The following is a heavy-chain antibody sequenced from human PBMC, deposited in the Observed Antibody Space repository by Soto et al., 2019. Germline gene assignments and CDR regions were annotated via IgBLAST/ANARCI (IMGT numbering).Heavy chain of an antibody. Sequence: ASVKVSCKASGYTFTSYGSNWVRQATGQGLEWMGWMNPNSGNTGYAQKFQGRVTMTRNTSISTAYMELSSLRSEDTAVYYCARNIVVDYYYYYYMDVWGKGTTVTVSS. D-gene: IGHD2-15*01. CDR2: MNPNSGNT. CDR1: GYTFTSYG. CDR3: ARNIVVDYYYYYYMDV. J-gene: IGHJ6*03. V-gene: IGHV1-8*01.